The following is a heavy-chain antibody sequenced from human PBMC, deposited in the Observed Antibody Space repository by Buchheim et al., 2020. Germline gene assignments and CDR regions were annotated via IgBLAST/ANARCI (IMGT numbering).Heavy chain of an antibody. D-gene: IGHD6-6*01. CDR1: GGSFSGYY. CDR3: ARLHRIAALQYYYYYGMDV. J-gene: IGHJ6*02. CDR2: INHSGST. V-gene: IGHV4-34*01. Sequence: QVQLQQWGAGLLKPSETLSLTCAVYGGSFSGYYWSWIRQPPGKGLEWIGEINHSGSTNYNPSLKSRVTISVDTSKNQFSLKLSSVTAADTAVYYCARLHRIAALQYYYYYGMDVWGQGTT.